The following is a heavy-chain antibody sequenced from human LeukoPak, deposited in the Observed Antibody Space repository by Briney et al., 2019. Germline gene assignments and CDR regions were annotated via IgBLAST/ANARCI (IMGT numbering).Heavy chain of an antibody. D-gene: IGHD2-15*01. CDR2: ISYDGSNK. Sequence: GSLRLSCAASGFTFSSNGMHWVRQAPGKGLEWVAVISYDGSNKYYADSVKGRFTIPRDNSKNTLYLQMNSLRAEDTAVYYCANSAELRGGLLDYWGQGTLVTVSS. CDR1: GFTFSSNG. V-gene: IGHV3-30*18. J-gene: IGHJ4*02. CDR3: ANSAELRGGLLDY.